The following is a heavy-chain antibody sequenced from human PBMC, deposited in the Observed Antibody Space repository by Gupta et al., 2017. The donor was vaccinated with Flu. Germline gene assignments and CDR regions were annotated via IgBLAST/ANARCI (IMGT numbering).Heavy chain of an antibody. Sequence: LEWVAVISYDGSNKYYADSVKGRFTISRDNSKNTLYLQMNSLRAEDTAVYYCARDRKGVRNGSGSRFNWFDPWGQGTLVTVSS. CDR3: ARDRKGVRNGSGSRFNWFDP. CDR2: ISYDGSNK. V-gene: IGHV3-30-3*01. D-gene: IGHD3-10*01. J-gene: IGHJ5*02.